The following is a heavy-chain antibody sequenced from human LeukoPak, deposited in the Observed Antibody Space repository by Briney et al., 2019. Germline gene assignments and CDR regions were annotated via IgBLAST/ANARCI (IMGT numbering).Heavy chain of an antibody. V-gene: IGHV4-34*01. Sequence: SETLSLTCAVYGGSFSGYYWSWIRQPPGKGLEWIGEINHSGSTNYNPSLKSRVTISVDTSKNQFSLKLSSVTAADTAVYYCAGSTEIADTNRKYYFDYWGQGTLVTVSS. J-gene: IGHJ4*02. CDR1: GGSFSGYY. CDR2: INHSGST. D-gene: IGHD6-13*01. CDR3: AGSTEIADTNRKYYFDY.